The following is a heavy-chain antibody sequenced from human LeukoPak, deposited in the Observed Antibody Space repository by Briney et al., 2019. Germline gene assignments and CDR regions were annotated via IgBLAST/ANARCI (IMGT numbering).Heavy chain of an antibody. V-gene: IGHV4-59*01. Sequence: SETLSLTCTVSGGSISSYYWSWIRQPPGKGLEWIGYIYYSGSTNYNPSLKSRVTISVDTSKNQFSLKLSSVTAADTAVYYCARAIWFGEPPVDAFDIWGQGTMVTVSS. CDR3: ARAIWFGEPPVDAFDI. CDR1: GGSISSYY. D-gene: IGHD3-10*01. CDR2: IYYSGST. J-gene: IGHJ3*02.